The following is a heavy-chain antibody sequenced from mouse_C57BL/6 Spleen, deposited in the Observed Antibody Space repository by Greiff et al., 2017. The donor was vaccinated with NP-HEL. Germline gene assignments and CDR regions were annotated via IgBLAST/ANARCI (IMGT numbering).Heavy chain of an antibody. Sequence: EVQLVESEGGLVQPGSSMKLSCTASGFTFSDYYMAWVRQVPEKGLEWVANINYDGSSTYYLDSLKSRFIISRDNAKNILYLQMSSLKSEDTATYYCARTIYYDYDWYFDVWGTGTTVTVSS. J-gene: IGHJ1*03. V-gene: IGHV5-16*01. D-gene: IGHD2-4*01. CDR2: INYDGSST. CDR1: GFTFSDYY. CDR3: ARTIYYDYDWYFDV.